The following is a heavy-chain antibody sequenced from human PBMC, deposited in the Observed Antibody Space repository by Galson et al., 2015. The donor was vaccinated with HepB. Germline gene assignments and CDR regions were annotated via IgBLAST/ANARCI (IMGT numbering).Heavy chain of an antibody. Sequence: CAISGDSVSNNSATWNWIRQSPSRGLEWLGRTYYRSKWYDDYAFSVKSRITINADTSKNQFSLQLNSVTPEDTAVYYCASGPDWYFDLWGRGTLDTVSS. CDR1: GDSVSNNSAT. CDR2: TYYRSKWYD. D-gene: IGHD7-27*01. V-gene: IGHV6-1*01. J-gene: IGHJ2*01. CDR3: ASGPDWYFDL.